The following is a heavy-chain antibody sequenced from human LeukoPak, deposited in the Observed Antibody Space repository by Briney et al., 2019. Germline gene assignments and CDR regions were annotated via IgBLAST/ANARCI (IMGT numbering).Heavy chain of an antibody. CDR1: GGSISSSSYY. J-gene: IGHJ6*03. CDR3: SRDRAPAAGPYYYYYYMDV. D-gene: IGHD2-2*01. V-gene: IGHV4-39*07. CDR2: IYYSGST. Sequence: SETLSLTCTVSGGSISSSSYYWGWLRQPPGKGLEWIGSIYYSGSTYYNPSLKSRVTISVDTSKNLFSLKLSSVTAADTAVYYCSRDRAPAAGPYYYYYYMDVWGKGTTVTISS.